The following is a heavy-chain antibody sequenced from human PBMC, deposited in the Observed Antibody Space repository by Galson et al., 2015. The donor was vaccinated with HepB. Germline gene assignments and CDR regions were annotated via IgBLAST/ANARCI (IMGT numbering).Heavy chain of an antibody. D-gene: IGHD2-2*02. J-gene: IGHJ4*02. CDR2: IAYDGINR. Sequence: SLRLSCAASGFRFSDYGMHWVRQAPGKGLEWVAVIAYDGINRHYADSAKGRFTISRDSSKNTVVLEMNSLRADDTAFYHCAKCLGSGASCYKATIDYWGQGTLVTVSS. CDR3: AKCLGSGASCYKATIDY. CDR1: GFRFSDYG. V-gene: IGHV3-30*18.